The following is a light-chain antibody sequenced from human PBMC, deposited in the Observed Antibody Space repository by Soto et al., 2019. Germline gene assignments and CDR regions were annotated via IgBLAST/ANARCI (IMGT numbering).Light chain of an antibody. V-gene: IGKV3-15*01. CDR3: HQYNGWPRT. CDR2: GAS. Sequence: EIVLTQSPGTLSLSPGERATLSCRASQSVSSNYLAWYQQKPGRAPRLLIYGASTRATGIPARFSGSGSGTEFTLTISSLQSEDFAVYYCHQYNGWPRTFGQGTKVDIK. J-gene: IGKJ1*01. CDR1: QSVSSN.